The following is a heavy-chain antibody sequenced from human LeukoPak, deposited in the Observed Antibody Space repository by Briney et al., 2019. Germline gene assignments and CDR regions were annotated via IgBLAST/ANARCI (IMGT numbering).Heavy chain of an antibody. CDR3: ANGAYDFWSGYYLYD. V-gene: IGHV3-23*01. J-gene: IGHJ4*02. Sequence: PGGSLRLSCAASGFTFSIFEMDWVRQAPGKGLEWVSAISGSGGSTYYADSVKGRFTISRDNSKNTLYLQMNSLRAEDTAVYYCANGAYDFWSGYYLYDWGQGTLVTVSS. CDR2: ISGSGGST. CDR1: GFTFSIFE. D-gene: IGHD3-3*01.